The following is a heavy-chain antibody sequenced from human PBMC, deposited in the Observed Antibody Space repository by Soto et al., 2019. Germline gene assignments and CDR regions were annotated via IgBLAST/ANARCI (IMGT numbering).Heavy chain of an antibody. CDR3: ANNPDYDYVWGSYRYYFDY. CDR2: ISGGGAAP. J-gene: IGHJ4*02. D-gene: IGHD3-16*02. Sequence: GGSLRLSCEASGFTFSNYAMSWVRQAPGKGLEWVSAISGGGAAPYYVDSVKGRFTISRDNIKITLYLQMNSLRADDTAVYYCANNPDYDYVWGSYRYYFDYWGQGTLVTVSS. V-gene: IGHV3-23*01. CDR1: GFTFSNYA.